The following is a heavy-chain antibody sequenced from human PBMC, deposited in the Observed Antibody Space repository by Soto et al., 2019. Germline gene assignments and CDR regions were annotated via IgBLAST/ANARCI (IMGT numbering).Heavy chain of an antibody. CDR3: ARGGQHFRNPLWDNYYYGMDV. Sequence: AQLVESGGGSVQPGGSLRLSCTASGFTFSNYWMSWVRQAPGKGLEWVANINQEGSEKDYVDSVKGRFTISRDYAKNSLFLQMNSLRAEDTAVYYCARGGQHFRNPLWDNYYYGMDVWGQGTTVTVSS. CDR1: GFTFSNYW. CDR2: INQEGSEK. D-gene: IGHD3-16*01. V-gene: IGHV3-7*05. J-gene: IGHJ6*02.